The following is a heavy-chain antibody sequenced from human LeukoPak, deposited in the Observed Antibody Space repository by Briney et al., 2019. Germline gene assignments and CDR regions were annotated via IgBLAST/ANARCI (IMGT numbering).Heavy chain of an antibody. CDR2: IKQDGSEK. CDR1: GYTFSSYW. Sequence: GGSLRLSCAASGYTFSSYWMSWVRQAPGKGLEWVANIKQDGSEKHYVDSVKGRFTISRDNAKNSLYLQMNSLRAEDTAVYYCARDHRVAGATGSSDYWGQGTLVTVSS. V-gene: IGHV3-7*01. D-gene: IGHD1-26*01. CDR3: ARDHRVAGATGSSDY. J-gene: IGHJ4*02.